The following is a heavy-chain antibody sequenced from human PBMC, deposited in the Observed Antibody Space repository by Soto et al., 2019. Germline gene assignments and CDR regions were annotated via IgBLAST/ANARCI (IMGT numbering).Heavy chain of an antibody. V-gene: IGHV3-48*01. CDR2: ISTNNDDI. CDR3: ASVLGSRRSGSYPSY. Sequence: EVQLVESGGGLVQPGGSLRLSCAASGFSISDCSMNWVRRAPGKGLEWISYISTNNDDIYYADSVKGRFTISRDNAKNSLYLQMNSLSAEDTALYYCASVLGSRRSGSYPSYWGQGTLVTVSS. J-gene: IGHJ4*02. D-gene: IGHD3-10*01. CDR1: GFSISDCS.